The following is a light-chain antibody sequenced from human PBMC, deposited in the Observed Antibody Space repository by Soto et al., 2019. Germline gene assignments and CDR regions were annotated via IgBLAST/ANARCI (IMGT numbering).Light chain of an antibody. V-gene: IGKV3-15*01. J-gene: IGKJ1*01. Sequence: EILLTQSPFTLAVSPGERVTLSCRASQRLSSNLAWYQQRPGQAPRLLIYRASIRATDIPARFIGSGSGTEFTLTISSLQSEDFAVYYCQQYINWPRTFGQGTKVDIK. CDR3: QQYINWPRT. CDR2: RAS. CDR1: QRLSSN.